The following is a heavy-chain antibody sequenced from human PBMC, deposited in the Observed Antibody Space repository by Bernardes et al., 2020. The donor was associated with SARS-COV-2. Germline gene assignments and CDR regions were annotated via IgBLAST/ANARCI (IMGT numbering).Heavy chain of an antibody. CDR1: GGSISSSSYY. Sequence: SETLYLTCTVSGGSISSSSYYWGWLRQPPGKGLEWIGSIYYSGSTYYNPSLKSRVTISVDTSKNQFSLKLSSVTAADTAVYYCARLFGGTGTTSYYYYGMDVWGQGTTVTVSS. CDR2: IYYSGST. J-gene: IGHJ6*02. V-gene: IGHV4-39*01. D-gene: IGHD1-1*01. CDR3: ARLFGGTGTTSYYYYGMDV.